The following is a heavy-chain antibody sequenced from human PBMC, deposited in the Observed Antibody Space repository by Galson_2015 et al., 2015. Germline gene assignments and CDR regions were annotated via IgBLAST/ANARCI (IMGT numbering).Heavy chain of an antibody. CDR3: AKVRSIKAVAGPDFDY. J-gene: IGHJ4*02. D-gene: IGHD6-19*01. CDR2: ISYDGSKK. V-gene: IGHV3-30*18. Sequence: SLRLSCAASGFSFNSYAMTWIRQAPGKGLEWVAVISYDGSKKNYADSVKGRFTISRDNSKNTLYLQMNSLRAEDTAVYYCAKVRSIKAVAGPDFDYWGQGTLVTVSS. CDR1: GFSFNSYA.